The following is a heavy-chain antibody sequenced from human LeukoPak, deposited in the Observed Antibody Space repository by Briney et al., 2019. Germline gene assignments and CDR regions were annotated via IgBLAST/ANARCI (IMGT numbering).Heavy chain of an antibody. V-gene: IGHV4-34*01. CDR1: GGSFSGYY. J-gene: IGHJ6*02. D-gene: IGHD3-3*01. Sequence: PSETLSLTCAVYGGSFSGYYWSWIRQPPGKGLEWIGEINHSGSTNYNPSLKSRVTISVDTSKNQSSLKLSSVTAADTAVYYCARVGYDFWSGLEYGMDVWGQGTTVTVSS. CDR2: INHSGST. CDR3: ARVGYDFWSGLEYGMDV.